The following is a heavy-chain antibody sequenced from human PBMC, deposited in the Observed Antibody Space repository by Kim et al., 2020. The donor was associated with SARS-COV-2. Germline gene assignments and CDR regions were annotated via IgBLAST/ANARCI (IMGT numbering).Heavy chain of an antibody. V-gene: IGHV3-21*01. J-gene: IGHJ4*02. D-gene: IGHD6-13*01. Sequence: GGSLRLSCTGSGFTFRDYGVNWVRQAPGKRLEWVAFVSSSGTFSEYADSRRGRFTVSKDNAKKSVYLQIDSLRAEDSALYFCARDRVLSAAAPHWFDYWGQGALVTVSS. CDR3: ARDRVLSAAAPHWFDY. CDR1: GFTFRDYG. CDR2: VSSSGTFS.